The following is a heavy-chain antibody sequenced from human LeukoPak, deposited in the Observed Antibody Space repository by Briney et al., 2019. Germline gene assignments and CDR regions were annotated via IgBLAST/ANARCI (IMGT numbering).Heavy chain of an antibody. CDR1: VGFISSCY. V-gene: IGHV4-59*01. CDR2: IYYRRNT. J-gene: IGHJ5*02. D-gene: IGHD2-2*03. CDR3: ARDLGYCSSSSCYGCFDP. Sequence: SSTLPLTCTVSVGFISSCYWCGSRPPPGKGVGGAGNIYYRRNTNYTASLKSRVTISGDTSKNQFSLKLNSVSAADTAVYYCARDLGYCSSSSCYGCFDPWGQGTLVTVSS.